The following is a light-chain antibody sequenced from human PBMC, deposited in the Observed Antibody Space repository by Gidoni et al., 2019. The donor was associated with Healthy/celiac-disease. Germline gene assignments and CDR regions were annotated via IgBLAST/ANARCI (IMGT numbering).Light chain of an antibody. V-gene: IGKV1-39*01. CDR2: AAS. CDR1: QSISSY. CDR3: QQSYSTPLT. Sequence: DIQMTQFPSSLSASVRDRVTITRRASQSISSYLNWYQQKPGKAPKLLIYAASSLQSGVPSRFSGSGSGTDFTLTISSLQPEDFATYYCQQSYSTPLTFGGGTKVEIK. J-gene: IGKJ4*01.